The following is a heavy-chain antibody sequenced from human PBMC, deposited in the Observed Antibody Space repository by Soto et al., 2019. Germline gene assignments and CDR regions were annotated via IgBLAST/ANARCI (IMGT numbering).Heavy chain of an antibody. CDR3: ARDGDSSSWSWYFDL. Sequence: EVQLVESGGGLVKPGGSLRLSCAASGFTFNTYNMNWVRQAPGKGLEWVSSISGSSNYIYYADSVKGRFTISRDNTKNSLYLQMNSLRADDTAVYYCARDGDSSSWSWYFDLWGRGTLVTVSS. CDR2: ISGSSNYI. V-gene: IGHV3-21*01. D-gene: IGHD6-13*01. CDR1: GFTFNTYN. J-gene: IGHJ2*01.